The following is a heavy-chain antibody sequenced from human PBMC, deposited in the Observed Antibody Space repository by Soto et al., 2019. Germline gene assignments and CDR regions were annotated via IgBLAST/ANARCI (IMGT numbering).Heavy chain of an antibody. CDR3: ARDDGALGYYYMDV. D-gene: IGHD3-16*01. CDR1: GFTFSSYS. Sequence: GGSPRLSCAASGFTFSSYSMNWVRQAPGKGLEWVSSISSSSSYIYYADSVKGRFTISRDNAKNSLYLQMNSLRAEDTAVYYCARDDGALGYYYMDVWGKGTTVTVS. V-gene: IGHV3-21*01. CDR2: ISSSSSYI. J-gene: IGHJ6*03.